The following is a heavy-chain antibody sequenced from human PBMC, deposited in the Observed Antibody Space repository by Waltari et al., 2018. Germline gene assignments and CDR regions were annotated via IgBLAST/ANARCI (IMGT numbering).Heavy chain of an antibody. J-gene: IGHJ4*02. CDR2: IYNNGRT. D-gene: IGHD1-1*01. CDR1: GGSIITYY. V-gene: IGHV4-59*01. CDR3: ARGYNSDSLDS. Sequence: QVQLHESGPGLVKPSETLSLTCTVSGGSIITYYWTWIRQPPGTGLEWIGYIYNNGRTDYNSSLKSRVTISADTSKNQFSLKLNSVTAADTAVYYCARGYNSDSLDSWGQGTLVTVSS.